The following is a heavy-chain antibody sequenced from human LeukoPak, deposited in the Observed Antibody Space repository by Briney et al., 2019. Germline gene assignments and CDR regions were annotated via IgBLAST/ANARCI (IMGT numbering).Heavy chain of an antibody. CDR1: GYTFTYYY. V-gene: IGHV1-2*02. J-gene: IGHJ4*02. CDR2: INPDSGDT. Sequence: ASVKVSCKASGYTFTYYYIHWVRQAPGQGLEWMGWINPDSGDTKYVQKFQGRVTMTRDTSISTAYIDLSSLRSDDTAVYYCARDPYGDNHLDYRGQGTLVTVSS. D-gene: IGHD4-17*01. CDR3: ARDPYGDNHLDY.